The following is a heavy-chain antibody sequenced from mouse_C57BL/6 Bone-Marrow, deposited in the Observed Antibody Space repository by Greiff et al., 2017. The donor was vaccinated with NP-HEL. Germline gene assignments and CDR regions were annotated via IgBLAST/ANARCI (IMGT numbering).Heavy chain of an antibody. CDR2: IWTGGGT. Sequence: VKLMESGPGLVAPSQSLSITCTVSGFSLTSYAISSVRQPPGKGLEWLGVIWTGGGTHYNSALKSRLSISKDNSKSQVFLKMNSLQTDDTARYYCARIGYYYGKTDYWGQGTSVTVSS. J-gene: IGHJ4*01. CDR3: ARIGYYYGKTDY. CDR1: GFSLTSYA. V-gene: IGHV2-9-1*01. D-gene: IGHD2-1*01.